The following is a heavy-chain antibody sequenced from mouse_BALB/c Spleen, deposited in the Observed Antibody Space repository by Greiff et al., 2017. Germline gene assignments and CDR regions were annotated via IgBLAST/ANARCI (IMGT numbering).Heavy chain of an antibody. CDR1: GYTFTSYW. D-gene: IGHD2-2*01. Sequence: VQLQQPGSELVRPGASVTLSCKASGYTFTSYWMHWVKQRPGQGLEWIGYINPSTGYTEYNQKFKDKATLTADKSSSTAYMQLSSLTSEDSAVYYCARGLSNYWGQGTTLTVSS. V-gene: IGHV1-4*01. CDR2: INPSTGYT. CDR3: ARGLSNY. J-gene: IGHJ2*01.